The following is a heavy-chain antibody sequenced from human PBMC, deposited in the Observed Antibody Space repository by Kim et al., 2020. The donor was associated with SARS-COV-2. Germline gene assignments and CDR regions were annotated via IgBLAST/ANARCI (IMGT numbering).Heavy chain of an antibody. Sequence: SETLSLTCTVSGGSISSGGYYWSWIRQHPGKGLEWIGYIYYSGSTYYNPSLKSRVTISVDTSKNQFSLKLSSVTAADTAVYYCARAEMTWIPLIDYWGQGTLVTVSS. J-gene: IGHJ4*02. V-gene: IGHV4-31*03. CDR2: IYYSGST. CDR3: ARAEMTWIPLIDY. CDR1: GGSISSGGYY. D-gene: IGHD5-18*01.